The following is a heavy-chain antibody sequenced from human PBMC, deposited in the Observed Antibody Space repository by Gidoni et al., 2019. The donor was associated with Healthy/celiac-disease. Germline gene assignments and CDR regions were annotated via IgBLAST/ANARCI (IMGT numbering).Heavy chain of an antibody. D-gene: IGHD2-8*01. CDR2: ISAYNGNT. CDR3: ARVFCNGVCRLIGYYYYGMDV. V-gene: IGHV1-18*01. Sequence: QVQLVQSGAEVKKPGASVKVSCKASGYTFTSYGISWVRPAPGQGLEWMGWISAYNGNTNYAQKLQGRVTMTTDTSTSTAYMELRSLRSDDTAVYYCARVFCNGVCRLIGYYYYGMDVWGQGTTVTVSS. CDR1: GYTFTSYG. J-gene: IGHJ6*02.